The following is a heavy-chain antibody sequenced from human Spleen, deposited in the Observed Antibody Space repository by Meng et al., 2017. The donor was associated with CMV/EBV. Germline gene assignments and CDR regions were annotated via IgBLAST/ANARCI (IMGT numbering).Heavy chain of an antibody. CDR2: IIPTFGTP. CDR1: GGTFRKYA. J-gene: IGHJ6*02. CDR3: ARGVYNSGELTWDYYGLDV. V-gene: IGHV1-69*05. D-gene: IGHD7-27*01. Sequence: SVKVSCKAPGGTFRKYAISWVRQAPGQGLEWMGGIIPTFGTPDYAQNFQGRVTITTDESTSTAYMELTSLRSEDTAVYYCARGVYNSGELTWDYYGLDVWGQGTTVTVSS.